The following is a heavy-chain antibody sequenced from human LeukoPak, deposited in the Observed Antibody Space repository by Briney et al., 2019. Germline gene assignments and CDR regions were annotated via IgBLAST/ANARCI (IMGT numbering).Heavy chain of an antibody. CDR3: ARDPPRSVGASDI. D-gene: IGHD1-26*01. Sequence: GGTLRLSCAASGLTFSDYYMSWIRQAPGKGLEWVSVIYSGGTAYYADSVKGRFTISRDNSKNTLYPQMNSLRAEDTAVYYCARDPPRSVGASDIWGQGTMVTVSS. CDR2: IYSGGTA. J-gene: IGHJ3*02. CDR1: GLTFSDYY. V-gene: IGHV3-53*01.